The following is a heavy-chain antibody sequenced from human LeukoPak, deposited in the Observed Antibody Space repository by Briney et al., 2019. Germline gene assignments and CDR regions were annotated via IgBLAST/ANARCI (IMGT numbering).Heavy chain of an antibody. Sequence: PGGSLRLSCAASGFTFSSYAMTWVRQAPGKGLEWVSDISGSGGSTHYADSVKGRFTISRDNSKSTMYLQMNSLRAEDTAVYYCTTSQHFYWGQGTLVAVSS. V-gene: IGHV3-23*01. J-gene: IGHJ4*02. CDR1: GFTFSSYA. CDR2: ISGSGGST. D-gene: IGHD1-14*01. CDR3: TTSQHFY.